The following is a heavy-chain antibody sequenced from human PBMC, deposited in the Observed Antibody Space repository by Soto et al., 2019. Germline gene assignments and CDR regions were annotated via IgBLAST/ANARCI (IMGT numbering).Heavy chain of an antibody. V-gene: IGHV3-74*03. D-gene: IGHD3-10*02. Sequence: PGGSLRLSCAATGFTFTAYWVHWVRQAPGKGLEWVARFKSDGSGTTYTDSVKGRFSISRDNAKNTVYLQTDNLRVEDTAVYYCGRNAIFVRGVPDEYWGQGTPVTVSS. CDR1: GFTFTAYW. CDR3: GRNAIFVRGVPDEY. CDR2: FKSDGSGT. J-gene: IGHJ4*02.